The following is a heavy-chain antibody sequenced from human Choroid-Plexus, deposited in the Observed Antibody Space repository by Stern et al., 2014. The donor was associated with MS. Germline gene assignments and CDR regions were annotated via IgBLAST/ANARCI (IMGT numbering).Heavy chain of an antibody. CDR1: GFTFGSCV. CDR3: AKDRQYLTYFFDH. Sequence: VQLVQSGGGVVQPGRPLRLSCVASGFTFGSCVMHWVRQAPGKGMEGVAGVSYDGSNKYYADSVKGSFTISRDNSQNTLYMQMSSLRPEDTAVYYCAKDRQYLTYFFDHWGQGSLVTVSS. CDR2: VSYDGSNK. D-gene: IGHD2/OR15-2a*01. J-gene: IGHJ5*02. V-gene: IGHV3-30*18.